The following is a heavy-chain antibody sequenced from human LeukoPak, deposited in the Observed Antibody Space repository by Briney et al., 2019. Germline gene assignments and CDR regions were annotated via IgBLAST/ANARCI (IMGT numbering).Heavy chain of an antibody. J-gene: IGHJ5*02. CDR1: GFTFSDYY. V-gene: IGHV3-11*06. CDR2: ITGSSSHI. CDR3: VRDYGGGSFDP. Sequence: KPGGSLRLSCAASGFTFSDYYMSWIRQAPGKGLEWVSGITGSSSHIYYADSVRGRFTISRDNAQNSVFLQMNSLGAEDTAVYYCVRDYGGGSFDPWGQGTLVTVSS. D-gene: IGHD1-26*01.